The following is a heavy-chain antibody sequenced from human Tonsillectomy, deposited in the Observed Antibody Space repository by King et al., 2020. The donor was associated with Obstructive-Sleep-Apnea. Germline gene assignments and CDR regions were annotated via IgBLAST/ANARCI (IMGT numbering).Heavy chain of an antibody. J-gene: IGHJ2*01. CDR3: ARVWVDFWSGPSAAWYFDL. V-gene: IGHV4-59*11. Sequence: QLQESGPGLVKPSETLSLKCTVSGGSISGHYWSWIRQPPGKGLEWIGYIHYSGSTTNYNPSFNGRVTISVDPSKNQFSLKLTSVTAADTAVYFCARVWVDFWSGPSAAWYFDLWGRGIEVTVSS. CDR2: IHYSGSTT. CDR1: GGSISGHY. D-gene: IGHD3-3*01.